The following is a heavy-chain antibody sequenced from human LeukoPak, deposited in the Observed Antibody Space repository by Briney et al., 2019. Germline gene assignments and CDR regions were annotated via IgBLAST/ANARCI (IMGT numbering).Heavy chain of an antibody. Sequence: PGGSLRLSCAASGFTFSSYAMSWVRQAPGKGLEWVSAISGSGGSTYYADSVKGRFTISRDNSKNTLYLQMNSLRAEDTAVYYCARRRMQSDAFDIWGQGTMVTVSS. CDR2: ISGSGGST. V-gene: IGHV3-23*01. CDR1: GFTFSSYA. CDR3: ARRRMQSDAFDI. J-gene: IGHJ3*02.